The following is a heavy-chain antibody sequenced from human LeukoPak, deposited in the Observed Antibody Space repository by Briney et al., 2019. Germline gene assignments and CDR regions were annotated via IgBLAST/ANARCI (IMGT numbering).Heavy chain of an antibody. D-gene: IGHD3-22*01. Sequence: SETLSLTCAVYGGSFSGYYWSWIRQPPGKGLEWIGEINHSGSTNYNPSLKSRVTISVDTSKNQFSLKLSSVTAADTAVYYCARTINYYDSSGYFRIHAFDIWGQGTMVTVSS. J-gene: IGHJ3*02. V-gene: IGHV4-34*01. CDR1: GGSFSGYY. CDR2: INHSGST. CDR3: ARTINYYDSSGYFRIHAFDI.